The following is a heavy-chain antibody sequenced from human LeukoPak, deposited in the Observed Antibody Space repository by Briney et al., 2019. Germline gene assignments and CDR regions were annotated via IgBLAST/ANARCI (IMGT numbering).Heavy chain of an antibody. D-gene: IGHD3-22*01. V-gene: IGHV1-69*04. CDR3: ARGLDSSGYSDY. J-gene: IGHJ4*02. CDR2: IIPILGIA. CDR1: GGTFSSYA. Sequence: ASVKVSCKASGGTFSSYAISWVRQAPGQGLEWMGRIIPILGIANYAQKFQGRVTITADKSTSTAHMELSSLRSEDTAVYYCARGLDSSGYSDYWGQGTLVTVSS.